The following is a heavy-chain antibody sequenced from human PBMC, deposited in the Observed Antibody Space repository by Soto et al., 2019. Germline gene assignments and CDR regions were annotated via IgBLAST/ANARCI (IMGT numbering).Heavy chain of an antibody. CDR2: IYYSGST. CDR3: ARGMVRGVGWFDP. CDR1: GGSISSYY. Sequence: TSETLSLTCSVSGGSISSYYWSWIRQPPGKGLEWIGYIYYSGSTNYNPSLKSRVTISVDTSKNQFSLKLSSVTAADTAVYYCARGMVRGVGWFDPWGQGTLVTVSS. V-gene: IGHV4-59*01. D-gene: IGHD3-10*01. J-gene: IGHJ5*02.